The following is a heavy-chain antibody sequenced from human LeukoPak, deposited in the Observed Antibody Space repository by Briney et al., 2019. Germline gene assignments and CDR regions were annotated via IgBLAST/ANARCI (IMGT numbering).Heavy chain of an antibody. D-gene: IGHD3-10*01. CDR1: GGSISSSGYS. CDR2: IYHSGST. V-gene: IGHV4-30-2*01. Sequence: PSQTLSFTCAVSGGSISSSGYSCSWIRQPPGKGLEWIGYIYHSGSTYYNPSLKSRVTISVDRSKNQFSLKLSSVTAADTAVYYCAGQLTRGVTRVGWFVHWGQGTLVTVPS. J-gene: IGHJ5*02. CDR3: AGQLTRGVTRVGWFVH.